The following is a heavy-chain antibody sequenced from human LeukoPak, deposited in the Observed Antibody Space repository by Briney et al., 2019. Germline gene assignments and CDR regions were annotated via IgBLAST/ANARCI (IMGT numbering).Heavy chain of an antibody. V-gene: IGHV3-30*02. Sequence: PGGSLRLSCAASGFTFSSCAMSWVRQAPGKGLEWVTFIRYDGSNKYYADSVKGRFTISRDNSKNTLYLQMNSLRAEDTAVYYCAKIVGVDFDYWGQGTLVTVSS. CDR3: AKIVGVDFDY. D-gene: IGHD1-26*01. CDR1: GFTFSSCA. J-gene: IGHJ4*02. CDR2: IRYDGSNK.